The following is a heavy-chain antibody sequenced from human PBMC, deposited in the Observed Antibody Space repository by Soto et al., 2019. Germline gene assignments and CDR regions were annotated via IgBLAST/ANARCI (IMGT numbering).Heavy chain of an antibody. D-gene: IGHD3-9*01. CDR1: GYSFTSYW. J-gene: IGHJ3*02. V-gene: IGHV5-51*01. CDR2: IYPGDSDT. CDR3: AREILTGYYPYAFDI. Sequence: GESLKISCKGSGYSFTSYWIGWVRQMPGKGLEWMGIIYPGDSDTRYSPSFQGQVTISADKSISTAYLQWSSLKASDTAMYYCAREILTGYYPYAFDIWGQGTMVTVSS.